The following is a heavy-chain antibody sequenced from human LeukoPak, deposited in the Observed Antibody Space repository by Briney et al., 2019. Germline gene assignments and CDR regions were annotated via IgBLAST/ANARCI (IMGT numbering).Heavy chain of an antibody. J-gene: IGHJ4*02. V-gene: IGHV4-61*10. CDR3: ARGSGYVYY. D-gene: IGHD5-12*01. CDR2: IYTSGTT. Sequence: SETLSLTCTVSGGSVRRGNYYWTWLRQPAGSGLEWIGRIYTSGTTDYNPSLRTRVTISVDASRNQFSLNLSSVTAADTAVYYCARGSGYVYYWGQGTLVTVSS. CDR1: GGSVRRGNYY.